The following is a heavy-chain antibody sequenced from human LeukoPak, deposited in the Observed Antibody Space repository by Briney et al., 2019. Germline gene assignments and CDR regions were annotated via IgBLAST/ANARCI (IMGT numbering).Heavy chain of an antibody. J-gene: IGHJ4*02. CDR1: GDSINSGDYY. CDR3: ARDRSGYDHLDY. Sequence: PSQTLPLTCTVSGDSINSGDYYWSWIRQPPGKGLEWIGYIYYSGSTYYNPSLKSRITISVDTSKNQFSLKLSSVTAADTAVYYCARDRSGYDHLDYWGQGTLVTVSS. V-gene: IGHV4-30-4*01. D-gene: IGHD5-12*01. CDR2: IYYSGST.